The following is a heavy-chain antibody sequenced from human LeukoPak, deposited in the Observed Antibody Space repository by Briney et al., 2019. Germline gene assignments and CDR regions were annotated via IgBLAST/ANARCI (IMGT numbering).Heavy chain of an antibody. J-gene: IGHJ4*02. V-gene: IGHV3-23*01. D-gene: IGHD3-3*01. Sequence: PGGSLRLSCAASGFTFSSYAMSWVRQAPGKGLEWVSAISGGGGSTYYADSVKGRFAISRDNSKNTLYLQMNSLRAEDTAVYYCAKDLPNYDFWSGSRNYFDYWGQGTVVTVSS. CDR1: GFTFSSYA. CDR2: ISGGGGST. CDR3: AKDLPNYDFWSGSRNYFDY.